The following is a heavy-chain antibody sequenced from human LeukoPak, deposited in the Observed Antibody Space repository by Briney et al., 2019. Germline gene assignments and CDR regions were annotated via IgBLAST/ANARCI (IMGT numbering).Heavy chain of an antibody. V-gene: IGHV3-66*01. CDR3: ARVGWISPFDY. CDR2: IYGGGAT. J-gene: IGHJ4*02. CDR1: GFIVTNNH. D-gene: IGHD3-3*02. Sequence: GGSLRLSCAASGFIVTNNHMSWVRQAPGKGLESVSFIYGGGATHYADSVKGRFSIFRDTSKNTLYLQMNSLRAADTAVYYCARVGWISPFDYWGQGTLVTVSS.